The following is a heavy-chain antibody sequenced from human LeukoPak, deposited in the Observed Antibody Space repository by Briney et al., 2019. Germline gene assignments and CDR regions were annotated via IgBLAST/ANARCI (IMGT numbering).Heavy chain of an antibody. Sequence: GSLRLSCAASGFTFSSYAMSLVRQAAGKGLEWVSAISGSGGSTYYADSVKGRFTISRDNSKNTLYLQMNSLRAEDTAVYYCAKLMTTVWNAFDIWGQGTMVTVSS. CDR3: AKLMTTVWNAFDI. J-gene: IGHJ3*02. V-gene: IGHV3-23*01. CDR1: GFTFSSYA. D-gene: IGHD4-17*01. CDR2: ISGSGGST.